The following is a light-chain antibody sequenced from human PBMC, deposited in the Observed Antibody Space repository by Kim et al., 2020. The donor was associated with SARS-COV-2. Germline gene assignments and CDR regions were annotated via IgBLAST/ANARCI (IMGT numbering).Light chain of an antibody. V-gene: IGKV1-5*01. CDR2: AAS. Sequence: ASVGDRVTITCRASQSIVDRLAWYQQKPETDPKLLIFAASILESGVPSRFSGSGSGTEFTLTISSLQPDDFATYYCQQYRTFSRSFGQGTKVDIK. CDR1: QSIVDR. J-gene: IGKJ1*01. CDR3: QQYRTFSRS.